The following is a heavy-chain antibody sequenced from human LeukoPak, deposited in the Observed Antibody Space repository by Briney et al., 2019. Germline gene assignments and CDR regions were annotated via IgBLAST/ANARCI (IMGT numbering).Heavy chain of an antibody. J-gene: IGHJ4*02. D-gene: IGHD3-10*01. Sequence: GGSLRLSCAASGFTVSSNYMSWVRQAPGKGLGWVSVIYSGGSTYYADSVKGRFTISRDNSKNTLYLQMNSLRAGDTAVYYCTTMGLPYYFDYWGQGTLVTVSS. CDR2: IYSGGST. CDR1: GFTVSSNY. CDR3: TTMGLPYYFDY. V-gene: IGHV3-53*01.